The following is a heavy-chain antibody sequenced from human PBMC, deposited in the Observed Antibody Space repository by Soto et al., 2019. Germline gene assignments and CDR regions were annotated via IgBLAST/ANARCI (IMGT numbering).Heavy chain of an antibody. CDR3: AKGRAAAFYYMDV. D-gene: IGHD6-13*01. V-gene: IGHV3-9*01. CDR1: GFTFDDYA. J-gene: IGHJ6*03. CDR2: ISWNSGSI. Sequence: PGGSLRLSCAASGFTFDDYAMHWVRQAPGKGLEWVSGISWNSGSIGYADSVKGRFTISRDNAKNSLYLQMNSLRAEDTALYYCAKGRAAAFYYMDVWGKGTTVTVSS.